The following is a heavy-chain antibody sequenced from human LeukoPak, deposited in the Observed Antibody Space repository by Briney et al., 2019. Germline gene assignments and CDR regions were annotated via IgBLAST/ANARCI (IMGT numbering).Heavy chain of an antibody. D-gene: IGHD2-2*01. CDR2: IIPIFGTA. J-gene: IGHJ4*01. CDR3: ARDSEDIVVVPAAL. CDR1: GGTFSSYA. V-gene: IGHV1-69*13. Sequence: ASVKVSCKASGGTFSSYAISWVRQAPGQGLEWMGGIIPIFGTANYAQKFQGRVTITADESTSTAYMELSSLRSEDTAVYYCARDSEDIVVVPAALWGHGTLVTVSS.